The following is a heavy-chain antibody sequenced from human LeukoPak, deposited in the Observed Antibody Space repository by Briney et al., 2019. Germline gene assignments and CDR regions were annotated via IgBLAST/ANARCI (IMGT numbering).Heavy chain of an antibody. J-gene: IGHJ4*02. CDR2: IYYSGST. V-gene: IGHV4-59*08. D-gene: IGHD6-19*01. CDR3: ARHRSSGIAVAGTATDFDY. CDR1: GCSISSYY. Sequence: SETLSLTCTVSGCSISSYYWSWIRQPPGKGLEWIGYIYYSGSTNYNPSLKSRVTISVDTSKNQFSLKLSSVTAADIAVYFCARHRSSGIAVAGTATDFDYWDQGTLVTVSS.